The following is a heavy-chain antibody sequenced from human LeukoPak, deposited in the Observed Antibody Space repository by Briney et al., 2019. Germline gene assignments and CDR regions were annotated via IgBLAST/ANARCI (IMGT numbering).Heavy chain of an antibody. CDR1: GLTFGDNA. CDR3: ARAQDYGSGSY. D-gene: IGHD3-10*01. CDR2: IKQDGSEK. Sequence: GGSLRLSCTTSGLTFGDNAMSWVRQAPGKGLDWVANIKQDGSEKYYVDSVKGRFTISRDNAENSLFLQMNSLRAEDTAVYYCARAQDYGSGSYWGQGTLVTVSS. V-gene: IGHV3-7*01. J-gene: IGHJ4*02.